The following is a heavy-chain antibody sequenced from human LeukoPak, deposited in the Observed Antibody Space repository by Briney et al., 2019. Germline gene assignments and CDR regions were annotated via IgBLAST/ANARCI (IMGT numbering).Heavy chain of an antibody. CDR1: GFTFSSYG. V-gene: IGHV3-30*02. J-gene: IGHJ4*02. Sequence: GGSLRLSCAASGFTFSSYGMHWVRQAPGKGLEWVAFIRYDGSNKYYADSVKGRFTISRDNSKNTLYLQMNSLRAEDTAVYYCAKWANSGYGYFDYWGQGTLVTVSS. CDR2: IRYDGSNK. CDR3: AKWANSGYGYFDY. D-gene: IGHD5-12*01.